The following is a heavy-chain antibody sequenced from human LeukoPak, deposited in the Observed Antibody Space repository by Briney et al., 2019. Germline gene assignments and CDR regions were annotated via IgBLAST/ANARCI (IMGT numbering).Heavy chain of an antibody. V-gene: IGHV1-3*01. CDR3: ARSGGIEQWLVRGPFDY. D-gene: IGHD6-19*01. Sequence: ASVKVSCKASGYTFTSYAMHWVRQAPGQRLEWMGWINAGNGNTKYSQKFQGRVTITRDTSASTAYMELSSLRSEDTAVYYCARSGGIEQWLVRGPFDYWGQGTLVTVSS. CDR2: INAGNGNT. J-gene: IGHJ4*02. CDR1: GYTFTSYA.